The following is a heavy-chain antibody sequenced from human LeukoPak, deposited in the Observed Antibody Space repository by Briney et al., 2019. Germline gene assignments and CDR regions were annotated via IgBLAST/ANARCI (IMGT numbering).Heavy chain of an antibody. J-gene: IGHJ3*02. CDR1: GGSFSGYY. Sequence: PSGTLSLTCAVYGGSFSGYYWSWIRQPPGKGLEWIGEINHSGSTNYNPSLKSRVTISVDTSKNQFSLKLSSVTAADTAVYYCARGPLYYYGSGSRRAAFDIWGQGTMVTVSS. V-gene: IGHV4-34*01. D-gene: IGHD3-10*01. CDR2: INHSGST. CDR3: ARGPLYYYGSGSRRAAFDI.